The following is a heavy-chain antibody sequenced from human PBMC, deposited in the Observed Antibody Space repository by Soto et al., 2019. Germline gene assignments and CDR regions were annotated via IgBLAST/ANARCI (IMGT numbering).Heavy chain of an antibody. CDR1: GFTFDDYW. CDR3: AKAAPPLYDSSGYHPAYYFDH. Sequence: LRLSCAASGFTFDDYWMHWVRQAPGKGLEWVSLISSDGISTYYADSVKGRFTISRDNSKNSLYLQMNSLRTEDTALYYCAKAAPPLYDSSGYHPAYYFDHWGQGTLVTVSS. V-gene: IGHV3-43*01. J-gene: IGHJ4*02. D-gene: IGHD3-22*01. CDR2: ISSDGIST.